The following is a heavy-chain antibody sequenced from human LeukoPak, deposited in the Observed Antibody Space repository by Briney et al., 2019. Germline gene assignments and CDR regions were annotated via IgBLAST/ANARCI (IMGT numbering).Heavy chain of an antibody. V-gene: IGHV3-23*01. CDR1: GFTFGSYA. J-gene: IGHJ4*02. Sequence: GGSLRLSCAASGFTFGSYAMSWVRQAPGKGLEWVSAISGSGGSTYYADSVKGRFTISRDNSKNTLYLQMNSLRVEDTAVYYCAKGRAVEVVAAFNYWGQGTVVTVPS. CDR2: ISGSGGST. CDR3: AKGRAVEVVAAFNY. D-gene: IGHD2-15*01.